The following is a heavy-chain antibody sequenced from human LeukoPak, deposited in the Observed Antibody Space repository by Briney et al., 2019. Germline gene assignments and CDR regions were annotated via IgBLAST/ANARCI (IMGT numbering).Heavy chain of an antibody. CDR2: INHSGST. D-gene: IGHD6-19*01. Sequence: SETLSLTCAVYGGSFSGYYWSWIRQPPGKGLEWIGEINHSGSTNYNPSLKSRVTISVHTSKNQFSLKLSSVTAADTAVYYCASIIAVAGRYYYYGMDVWGQGTTVTVSS. V-gene: IGHV4-34*01. CDR1: GGSFSGYY. CDR3: ASIIAVAGRYYYYGMDV. J-gene: IGHJ6*02.